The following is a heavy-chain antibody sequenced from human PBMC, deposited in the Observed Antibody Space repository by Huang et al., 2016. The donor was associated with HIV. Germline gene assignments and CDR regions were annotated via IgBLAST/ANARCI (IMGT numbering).Heavy chain of an antibody. CDR1: GFTFSTYS. J-gene: IGHJ3*02. Sequence: EVQLVASGGGLVQPGGSLRLSCAAAGFTFSTYSMCWVRQAPGKGLEWVANRNQDGSAKYYVDSVRGRFTISRDNTKNSLFLQLNSLRAEDTAVYYCARLNWASDIWGQGTMVTVSS. V-gene: IGHV3-7*01. CDR3: ARLNWASDI. CDR2: RNQDGSAK.